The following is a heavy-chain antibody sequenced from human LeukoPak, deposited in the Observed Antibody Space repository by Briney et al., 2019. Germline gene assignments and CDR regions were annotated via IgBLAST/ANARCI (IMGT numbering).Heavy chain of an antibody. CDR1: GGSFSGYY. CDR3: ARAPYSSGWYFNY. CDR2: INHSGST. V-gene: IGHV4-34*01. J-gene: IGHJ4*02. Sequence: SETLSLTCAVYGGSFSGYYWSWIRQPPGKRLGWIGEINHSGSTNYNPSLKSRVTISVDTSKNQFSLKLSSVTAADTAVYYCARAPYSSGWYFNYWGQGTLVTVSS. D-gene: IGHD6-19*01.